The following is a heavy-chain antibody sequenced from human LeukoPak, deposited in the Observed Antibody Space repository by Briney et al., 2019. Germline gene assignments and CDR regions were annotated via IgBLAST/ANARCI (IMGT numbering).Heavy chain of an antibody. Sequence: SETLSLTCTVSGGSISSYYWSWIRQPPGKGLEWIGYIYYSGSTNYNPSLKSRVTISVDTSKNQFSLKLNSVTAADTAMYYCARVATYYDYVWGTYRPYYLDHWGQGTLVTVSS. CDR1: GGSISSYY. D-gene: IGHD3-16*02. V-gene: IGHV4-59*01. CDR3: ARVATYYDYVWGTYRPYYLDH. CDR2: IYYSGST. J-gene: IGHJ4*02.